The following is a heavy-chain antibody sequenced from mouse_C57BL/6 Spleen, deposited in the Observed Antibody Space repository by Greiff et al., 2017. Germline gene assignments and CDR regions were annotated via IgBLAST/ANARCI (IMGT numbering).Heavy chain of an antibody. CDR3: AREDYDGYYFDY. V-gene: IGHV1-52*01. J-gene: IGHJ2*01. CDR2: IDPSDSET. CDR1: GYTFTSYW. Sequence: VQLQQSGAELVRPGSSVKLSCKASGYTFTSYWMHWVKQRPIQGLEWIGNIDPSDSETHYNQKFKDKATLTVDKSSSTAYMQLSSLTSEDSAVYYCAREDYDGYYFDYWGQGTTLTVSS. D-gene: IGHD2-3*01.